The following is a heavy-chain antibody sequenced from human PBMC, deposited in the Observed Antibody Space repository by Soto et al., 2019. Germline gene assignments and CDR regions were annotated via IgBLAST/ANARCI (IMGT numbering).Heavy chain of an antibody. CDR1: GFTFTSSA. J-gene: IGHJ6*02. CDR3: AADPRNYYGMDV. Sequence: AASVKVSCKASGFTFTSSAVQWVRQARGQRLEWIGWIVVGSGNTNYAQKFQERVTITRDMSTSTAYMELSSLRSEDTAVYYCAADPRNYYGMDVWGQGTTVTVSS. V-gene: IGHV1-58*01. CDR2: IVVGSGNT.